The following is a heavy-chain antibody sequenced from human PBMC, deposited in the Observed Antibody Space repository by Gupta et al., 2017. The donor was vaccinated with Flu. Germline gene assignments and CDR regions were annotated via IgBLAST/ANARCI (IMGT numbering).Heavy chain of an antibody. J-gene: IGHJ5*02. CDR2: IYNRGRS. CDR1: GGSMSDGDYY. CDR3: AGMVVVPASRRFDP. D-gene: IGHD2-2*01. Sequence: QVQESGPRLVQTSQTMSLTCTVSGGSMSDGDYYWTWIRQAPGEGLEWIGYIYNRGRSSYNPSRKSRASISLHTSKNQFSLDLTSVSVADTAFYYCAGMVVVPASRRFDPWGQGLLVNVSS. V-gene: IGHV4-30-4*08.